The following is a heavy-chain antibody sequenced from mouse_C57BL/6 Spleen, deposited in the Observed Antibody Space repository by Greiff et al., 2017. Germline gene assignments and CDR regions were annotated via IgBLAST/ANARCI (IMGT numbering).Heavy chain of an antibody. CDR3: ARGDYDGFAY. J-gene: IGHJ3*01. V-gene: IGHV3-6*01. Sequence: EVHLVESGPGLVKPSQSLSLTCSVTGYSITSGYYWNWIRQFPGNKLEWMGYISYDGSNNYNPSLKNRISITRDTSKNQFFLKLNSVTTEDTATYYCARGDYDGFAYWGQGTLVTVSA. CDR1: GYSITSGYY. D-gene: IGHD2-4*01. CDR2: ISYDGSN.